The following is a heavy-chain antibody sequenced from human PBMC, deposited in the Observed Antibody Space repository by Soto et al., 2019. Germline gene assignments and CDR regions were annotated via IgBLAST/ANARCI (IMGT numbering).Heavy chain of an antibody. CDR2: VYHTGTT. J-gene: IGHJ6*02. V-gene: IGHV4-31*02. Sequence: SENLALTCVVSGGPVSGDDLYWSWILHLPGKGLEWIANVYHTGTTYYNPSLKSRVSMSVDTSQNQFSLILASVTAADTAVYYCARALVTDYNSRDYHYYFAMDVWGQGTSVTVSS. CDR1: GGPVSGDDLY. D-gene: IGHD3-22*01. CDR3: ARALVTDYNSRDYHYYFAMDV.